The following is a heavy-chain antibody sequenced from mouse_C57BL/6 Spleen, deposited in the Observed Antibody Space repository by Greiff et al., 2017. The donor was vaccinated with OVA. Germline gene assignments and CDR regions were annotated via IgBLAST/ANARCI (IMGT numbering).Heavy chain of an antibody. D-gene: IGHD1-1*01. CDR1: GYAFTNYL. V-gene: IGHV1-54*01. CDR3: ARDYYGRDYAMDD. CDR2: INPGSGGT. J-gene: IGHJ4*01. Sequence: VQLQQSGAELVRPGTSVKVSCKASGYAFTNYLIEWVKQRPGQGLEWIGVINPGSGGTNYNEKFKGKATLTADKSSSTAYMQLSSLTSEDSAVYFCARDYYGRDYAMDDWGQGTSVTVSS.